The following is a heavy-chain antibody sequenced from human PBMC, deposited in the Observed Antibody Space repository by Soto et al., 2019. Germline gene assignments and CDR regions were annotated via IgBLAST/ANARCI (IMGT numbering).Heavy chain of an antibody. J-gene: IGHJ6*02. CDR2: ISAYNCNT. Sequence: QVQLVQSGAEVKKPGASVKVSCKASGYTFTSYGISWVRQAPGQGLEWMGWISAYNCNTNYAQKLQGRVTMTTDTSTSTAYMELRSLRSDDTAVYYGARDGLTVIVVVISLGGSTHVGMDVWGQGTTVTVSS. CDR3: ARDGLTVIVVVISLGGSTHVGMDV. CDR1: GYTFTSYG. V-gene: IGHV1-18*01. D-gene: IGHD3-22*01.